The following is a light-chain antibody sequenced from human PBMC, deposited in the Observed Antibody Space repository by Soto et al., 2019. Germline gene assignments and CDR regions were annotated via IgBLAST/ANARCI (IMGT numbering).Light chain of an antibody. CDR2: VAS. Sequence: DIQMIQSPSSLSASVGERVTITCRASQSIGNYLSWYQQKPGKAPKLLINVASTLQSGVPSRFSGSGSGTDFTLAISSLQPEDFATYYCQQSSSTPQTFGGGTRVEIK. V-gene: IGKV1-39*01. J-gene: IGKJ4*01. CDR3: QQSSSTPQT. CDR1: QSIGNY.